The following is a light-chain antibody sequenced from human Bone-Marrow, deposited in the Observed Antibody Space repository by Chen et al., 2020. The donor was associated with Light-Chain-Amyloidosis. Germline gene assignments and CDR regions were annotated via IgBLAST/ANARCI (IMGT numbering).Light chain of an antibody. CDR3: CSYAGSRTRV. CDR2: EVT. J-gene: IGLJ3*02. Sequence: QSALAQPASVSGSPGQSITISCTGTSSDVGTYNLVSWYQQHPGRAPKLMIYEVTKRPSGISDRFSCSKSGNTASLTISGLQAEDEADYYGCSYAGSRTRVFGGGTKLTVL. CDR1: SSDVGTYNL. V-gene: IGLV2-23*02.